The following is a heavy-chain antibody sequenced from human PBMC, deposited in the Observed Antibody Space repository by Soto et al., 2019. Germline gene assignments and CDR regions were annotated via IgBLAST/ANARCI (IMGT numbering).Heavy chain of an antibody. CDR2: IIPIFGTA. CDR3: ARSQSGVTIMYYYYGMDV. CDR1: GGTFSSYA. Sequence: SVKVSCKASGGTFSSYAISWVRQAPGQGLEWMGGIIPIFGTANYAQKFQGRVTITADESTSTAYMELSSLRSEDTAVYYCARSQSGVTIMYYYYGMDVWGQGTTVTVSS. J-gene: IGHJ6*02. D-gene: IGHD2-8*01. V-gene: IGHV1-69*13.